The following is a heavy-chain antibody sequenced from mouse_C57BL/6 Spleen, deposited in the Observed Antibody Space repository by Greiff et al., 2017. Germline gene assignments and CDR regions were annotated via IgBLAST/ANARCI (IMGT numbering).Heavy chain of an antibody. Sequence: EVKLVESVAELVRPGASVKLSCTASGFNIKNTYMHWVKQRPEQGLEWIGRIDPANGNTKYAPKFQGKATITADTSSNTAYLQHSSLTSEDTAIYYCARGTGLLRVYYAMDYWGKGTSVTVSS. D-gene: IGHD2-3*01. V-gene: IGHV14-3*01. CDR3: ARGTGLLRVYYAMDY. J-gene: IGHJ4*01. CDR2: IDPANGNT. CDR1: GFNIKNTY.